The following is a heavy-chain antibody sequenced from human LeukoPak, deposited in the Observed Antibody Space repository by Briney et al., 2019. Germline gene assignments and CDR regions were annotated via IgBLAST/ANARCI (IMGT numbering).Heavy chain of an antibody. CDR1: GGSFSGYY. CDR2: INHSGST. CDR3: ARGRRTRYCSGGSCKLKLYYYMDV. V-gene: IGHV4-34*01. J-gene: IGHJ6*03. Sequence: SETLSLTCAVYGGSFSGYYWSWIRQPPGTGLEWIGEINHSGSTNYNPSLKSRVTISVDTSKNQFPLKLSSVTAADTAVYYCARGRRTRYCSGGSCKLKLYYYMDVWGKGTTVTVSS. D-gene: IGHD2-15*01.